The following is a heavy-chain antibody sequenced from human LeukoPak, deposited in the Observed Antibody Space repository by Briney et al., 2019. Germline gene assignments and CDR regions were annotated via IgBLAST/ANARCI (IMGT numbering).Heavy chain of an antibody. CDR1: GYTFTSYG. CDR2: ISAYNGNT. J-gene: IGHJ4*02. V-gene: IGHV1-18*01. CDR3: ARNTPLLWFGELFPDPGDGDFDY. Sequence: ASVKVSCKASGYTFTSYGISWVRQAPGQGLEWMGWISAYNGNTTYAQKLQGRVTMTTDTSTSTAYMELRSLRSDDTAVYYCARNTPLLWFGELFPDPGDGDFDYWGQGTLVTVSS. D-gene: IGHD3-10*01.